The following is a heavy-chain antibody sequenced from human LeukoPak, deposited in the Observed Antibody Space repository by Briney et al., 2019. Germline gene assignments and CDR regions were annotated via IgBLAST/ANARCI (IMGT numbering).Heavy chain of an antibody. CDR3: ARSSMFRGVTFDY. J-gene: IGHJ4*02. CDR1: GGSVNSSSYY. Sequence: PSETLSLTCTVSGGSVNSSSYYWGWIRQPPGKALEWIGGVYHSGYTYYNPSLKSRVTISIDTSKNQFSLRLSSVTAADTAVYYCARSSMFRGVTFDYWGQGTLVTVSS. V-gene: IGHV4-39*01. D-gene: IGHD3-10*01. CDR2: VYHSGYT.